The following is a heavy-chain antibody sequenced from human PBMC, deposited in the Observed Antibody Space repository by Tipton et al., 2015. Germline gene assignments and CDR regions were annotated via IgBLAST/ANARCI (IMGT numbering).Heavy chain of an antibody. D-gene: IGHD6-19*01. Sequence: SLRLSCAASGFTFDDYTMHWVRQAPGKGLEWVSLISWDGGSTYYTDSVKGRFTISRDNSKNSLSLQMNSLRTEGTALYYCAKGGIVVAGTLDYWGQGTLVTVSS. V-gene: IGHV3-43*01. CDR1: GFTFDDYT. CDR3: AKGGIVVAGTLDY. CDR2: ISWDGGST. J-gene: IGHJ4*02.